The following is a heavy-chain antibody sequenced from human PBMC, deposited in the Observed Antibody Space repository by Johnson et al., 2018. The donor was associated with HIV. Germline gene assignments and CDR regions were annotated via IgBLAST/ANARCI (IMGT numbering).Heavy chain of an antibody. CDR1: GFTVSSNY. CDR2: IQSGGGT. V-gene: IGHV3-66*01. J-gene: IGHJ3*02. D-gene: IGHD6-13*01. Sequence: MLLVESGGGLVQPGGSLRLSCAASGFTVSSNYMSWVRQAPGTGLKWVAIIQSGGGTYHADSVKGRFTISRDNSKNTLYLQMNSMRAEDTAVYYCASCGAAGDAFDIWGQGTMVTVSS. CDR3: ASCGAAGDAFDI.